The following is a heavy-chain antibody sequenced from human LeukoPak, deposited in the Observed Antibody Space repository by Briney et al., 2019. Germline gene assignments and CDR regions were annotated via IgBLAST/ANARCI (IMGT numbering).Heavy chain of an antibody. CDR3: ASGDTTGTFDY. D-gene: IGHD1-1*01. V-gene: IGHV3-21*01. CDR2: ISSSSSYI. CDR1: GFTFSSYS. Sequence: SGGSLRPSCAASGFTFSSYSMNWVRQAPGKGLEWVSSISSSSSYIYYADSVKGRFTISRDNAKNSLYLQMNSLRAEDTAVYYCASGDTTGTFDYWGQGTLVTVSS. J-gene: IGHJ4*02.